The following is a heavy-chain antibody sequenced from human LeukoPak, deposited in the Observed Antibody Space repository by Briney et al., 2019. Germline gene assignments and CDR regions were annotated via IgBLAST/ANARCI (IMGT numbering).Heavy chain of an antibody. CDR2: ISAYNGNT. Sequence: ASVKVSCKASGYSFTSYGTSWVRQAPGQGLEWMGWISAYNGNTNYAQKLQGRVTMTTDPSTSTAYMELRSLRSDDTAVYYCARVGGSGSYYVSDYWGQGTLVTVSS. V-gene: IGHV1-18*01. CDR1: GYSFTSYG. CDR3: ARVGGSGSYYVSDY. D-gene: IGHD1-26*01. J-gene: IGHJ4*02.